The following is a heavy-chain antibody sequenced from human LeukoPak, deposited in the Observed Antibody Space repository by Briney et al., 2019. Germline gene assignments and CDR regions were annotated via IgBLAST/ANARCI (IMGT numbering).Heavy chain of an antibody. CDR2: ISHDGGNK. CDR3: AKDTLIERKFDY. Sequence: PGGSLRLSCAASGFTFRTHDMHWVRQAPGKGLEWVAVISHDGGNKYYADSVKGRFTISRDNSKNSLYLQMNSLRTEDTALYYCAKDTLIERKFDYWGQGTLVTVSS. D-gene: IGHD2-8*01. CDR1: GFTFRTHD. V-gene: IGHV3-30*18. J-gene: IGHJ4*02.